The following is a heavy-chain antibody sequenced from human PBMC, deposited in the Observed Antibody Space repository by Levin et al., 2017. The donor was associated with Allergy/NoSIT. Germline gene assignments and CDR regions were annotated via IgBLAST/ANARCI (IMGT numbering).Heavy chain of an antibody. CDR2: MNPNSGNT. D-gene: IGHD2-15*01. J-gene: IGHJ5*02. CDR3: ARGLSPSDPSHLGYCSGGSCYYSEWFDP. V-gene: IGHV1-8*01. CDR1: GYTFTSYD. Sequence: PGESLKISCKASGYTFTSYDINWVRQATGQGLEWMGWMNPNSGNTGYAQKFQGRVTMTRNTSISTAYMELSSLRSEDTAVYYCARGLSPSDPSHLGYCSGGSCYYSEWFDPWGQGTLVTVSS.